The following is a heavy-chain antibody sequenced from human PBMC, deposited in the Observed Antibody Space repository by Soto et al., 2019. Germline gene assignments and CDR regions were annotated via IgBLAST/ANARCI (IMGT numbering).Heavy chain of an antibody. D-gene: IGHD2-21*02. J-gene: IGHJ4*02. CDR2: IIPILGIA. V-gene: IGHV1-69*02. Sequence: SVKVSCKASGGTFSSYTITWVRHAPGQGLEWMGRIIPILGIANYAQKFQGRVTITADKSTSTAYMELSSLRSEDTAVYYCASTGGCGGDCYSGYWGQGTLVTVSS. CDR1: GGTFSSYT. CDR3: ASTGGCGGDCYSGY.